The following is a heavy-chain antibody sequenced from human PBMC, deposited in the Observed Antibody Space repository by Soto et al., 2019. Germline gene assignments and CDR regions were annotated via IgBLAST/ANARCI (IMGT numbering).Heavy chain of an antibody. J-gene: IGHJ4*02. V-gene: IGHV3-74*01. Sequence: EVQLVESGGGLVQPGGSLRLSCEASGFTFSTFWMHWVRQAPGKGLVWVSRINSDGSSTNYADSVKGRVTISRDNAKNMMYLQMNTLRGADTAVYYCASDFEDWGQGTLVTVSA. CDR1: GFTFSTFW. CDR2: INSDGSST. CDR3: ASDFED.